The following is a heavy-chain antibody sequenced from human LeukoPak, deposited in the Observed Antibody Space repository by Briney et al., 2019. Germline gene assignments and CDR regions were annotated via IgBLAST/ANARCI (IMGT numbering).Heavy chain of an antibody. CDR3: ARLDDY. J-gene: IGHJ4*02. CDR2: ISHSGST. V-gene: IGHV4-34*01. CDR1: GGSFSGYY. Sequence: PSETLSLTCAVYGGSFSGYYWSWIRQPPGKGLEWIGEISHSGSTNYNPSLKSRVTISVDTSKKQFSLKVNSVTAADTAVYYCARLDDYWGQGTLVTVSS.